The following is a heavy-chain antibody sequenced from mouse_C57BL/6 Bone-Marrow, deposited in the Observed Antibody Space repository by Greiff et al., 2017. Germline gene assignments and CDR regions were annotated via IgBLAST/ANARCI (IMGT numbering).Heavy chain of an antibody. Sequence: VQLQQPGAELVKPGASVKLSCKASGYTFTSYWMHWVKQRPGQGLEWIGMIHPNSGSTNYNEKFKSKTTLTVDKSSSTAYMQLSSLTSEDSAVYYCARRYYGSSKEYDAMDYWGQGTSVTVSS. CDR2: IHPNSGST. D-gene: IGHD1-1*01. J-gene: IGHJ4*01. V-gene: IGHV1-64*01. CDR3: ARRYYGSSKEYDAMDY. CDR1: GYTFTSYW.